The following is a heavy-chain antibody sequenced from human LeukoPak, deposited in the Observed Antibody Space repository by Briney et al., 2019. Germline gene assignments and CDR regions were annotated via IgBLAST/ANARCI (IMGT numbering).Heavy chain of an antibody. D-gene: IGHD1-1*01. J-gene: IGHJ3*02. Sequence: GGSLRLSCAASGFTFDDYAMHWVRQAPGKGLEWVSGISWNSGSIGYADSVKGRFTISRDNAKNSLYLQMNSLRAGDTALYYCATHSDDAAFDIWGQGTMVTVSS. CDR3: ATHSDDAAFDI. V-gene: IGHV3-9*01. CDR2: ISWNSGSI. CDR1: GFTFDDYA.